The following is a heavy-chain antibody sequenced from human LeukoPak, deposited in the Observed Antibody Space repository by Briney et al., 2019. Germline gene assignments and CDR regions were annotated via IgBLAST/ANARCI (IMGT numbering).Heavy chain of an antibody. Sequence: GGSLRLSCAASGFTFSSYWMHWVRQAPGKGLVWVSRINSDAGRTDYADSVKGRFTISRGNTKNTLYLQMNSLRAEDTAVYYCARDYYTSGSPNDYWGQGTLVTVSS. CDR2: INSDAGRT. J-gene: IGHJ4*02. CDR3: ARDYYTSGSPNDY. V-gene: IGHV3-74*01. D-gene: IGHD3-10*01. CDR1: GFTFSSYW.